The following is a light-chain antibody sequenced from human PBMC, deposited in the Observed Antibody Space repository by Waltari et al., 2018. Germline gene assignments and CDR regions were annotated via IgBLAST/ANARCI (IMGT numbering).Light chain of an antibody. CDR1: QSVLYSSKNKNY. CDR3: QQVNSFPRT. J-gene: IGKJ1*01. Sequence: DIVMTPSPDSLAVSLGERATINCQSSQSVLYSSKNKNYLSWYQQKPGQPPKLLIYWASTRESGVPDRFSGSGSGTDFTLTISSLQPEDFATYYCQQVNSFPRTFGQGTKVEVK. CDR2: WAS. V-gene: IGKV4-1*01.